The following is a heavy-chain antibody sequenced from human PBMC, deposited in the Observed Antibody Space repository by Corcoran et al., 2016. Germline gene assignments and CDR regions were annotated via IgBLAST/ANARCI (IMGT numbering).Heavy chain of an antibody. J-gene: IGHJ5*02. CDR3: ARGGATMVRGVISSWCDP. CDR2: INHSGST. D-gene: IGHD3-10*01. V-gene: IGHV4-34*01. CDR1: GGSFSGYY. Sequence: QVQLQQWGAGLLKPSETLSLTCAVYGGSFSGYYWSWIRQPPGKGLEWIGEINHSGSTNYNPSLKSRVTISVDTSKNQFYLKLSSVTAADTAVYYCARGGATMVRGVISSWCDPWGQGTLVTVSS.